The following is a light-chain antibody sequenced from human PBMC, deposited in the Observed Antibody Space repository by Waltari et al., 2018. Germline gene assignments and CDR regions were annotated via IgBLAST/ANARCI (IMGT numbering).Light chain of an antibody. V-gene: IGKV1-39*01. CDR2: AAS. CDR1: QRISSY. Sequence: DIQMTQSPSSLSASVGDRVTITCRASQRISSYLNWYQQKPGKAPKLLIYAASSLQSGVPSRFSGSGSGTDFTLTISSLQPEDFATCYCQQSYSTPRTFGQGTKVEIK. J-gene: IGKJ1*01. CDR3: QQSYSTPRT.